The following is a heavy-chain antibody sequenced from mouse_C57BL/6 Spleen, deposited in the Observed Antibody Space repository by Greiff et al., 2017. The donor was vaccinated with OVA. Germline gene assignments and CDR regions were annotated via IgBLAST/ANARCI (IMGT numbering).Heavy chain of an antibody. CDR1: GYTFTDYE. CDR2: IDPATGGT. V-gene: IGHV1-15*01. CDR3: TRYGNFYMDY. D-gene: IGHD2-10*02. Sequence: VQLQPSGAELVRPGASVTLSCKASGYTFTDYEMHWVKQTPVHGLEWIGAIDPATGGTAYNQKFKGKAILTADKSSSTAYMELRSLTSEDSAVYYCTRYGNFYMDYWGQGTSVTVSS. J-gene: IGHJ4*01.